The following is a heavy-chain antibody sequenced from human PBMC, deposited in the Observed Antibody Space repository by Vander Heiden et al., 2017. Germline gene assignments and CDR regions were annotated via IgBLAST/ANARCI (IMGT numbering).Heavy chain of an antibody. D-gene: IGHD6-19*01. Sequence: QVQLVQSGAEVKKPGSSVKVSCKASGGTFSSYASSWVRQAPGQGLEWMGGIIPIVGTANYAQKFHGRVTITADESTSTAYMELSSLRSEETAVYYCARGGIAVAGTSVNWFDPWGQGTLVTVSS. CDR3: ARGGIAVAGTSVNWFDP. CDR1: GGTFSSYA. J-gene: IGHJ5*02. CDR2: IIPIVGTA. V-gene: IGHV1-69*01.